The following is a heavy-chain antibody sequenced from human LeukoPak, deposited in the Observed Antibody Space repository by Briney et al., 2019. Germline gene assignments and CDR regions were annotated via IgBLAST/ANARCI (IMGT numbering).Heavy chain of an antibody. CDR1: GYSISGGYF. D-gene: IGHD3-3*01. CDR3: ARDYDFWSAYENNAFDT. CDR2: IHHGGTT. J-gene: IGHJ3*02. Sequence: SETLSLTCTVSGYSISGGYFWGWIRQPPEKGLEWIGSIHHGGTTYYNPSLRSRLTILVDTSKNQFSLRLTSVTAADTAVYYCARDYDFWSAYENNAFDTWGQGTMVTVSS. V-gene: IGHV4-38-2*02.